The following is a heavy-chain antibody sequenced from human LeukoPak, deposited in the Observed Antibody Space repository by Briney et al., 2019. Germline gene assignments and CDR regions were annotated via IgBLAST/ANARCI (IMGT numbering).Heavy chain of an antibody. J-gene: IGHJ6*03. CDR1: GYTLTSYD. CDR2: MNPNSGNT. CDR3: AMYGSGSYYKALGYYYYMDV. Sequence: ASVKVSCKASGYTLTSYDINWVRQATGQGLEWMGWMNPNSGNTGYAQKFQGRVTMTRNTSISTAYMELSSLRSEDTAVYYCAMYGSGSYYKALGYYYYMDVWGKGTTVTVSS. V-gene: IGHV1-8*01. D-gene: IGHD3-10*01.